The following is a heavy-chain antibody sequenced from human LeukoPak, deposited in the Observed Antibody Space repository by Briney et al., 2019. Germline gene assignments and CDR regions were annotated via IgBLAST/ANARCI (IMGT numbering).Heavy chain of an antibody. CDR1: GYAFASYG. V-gene: IGHV1-18*01. D-gene: IGHD3-3*01. CDR3: QRITIFGVVIDFDY. J-gene: IGHJ4*02. CDR2: ISVNNGNT. Sequence: ASVKVSCKASGYAFASYGISWVRQAPGQGLEWLGWISVNNGNTHYAQKFQGRVTMTTDTSTSTAYMEVRSLRSDDTAVYYCQRITIFGVVIDFDYWDLGTLVTVSS.